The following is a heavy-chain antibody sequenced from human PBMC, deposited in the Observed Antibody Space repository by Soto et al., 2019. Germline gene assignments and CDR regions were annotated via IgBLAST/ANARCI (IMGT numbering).Heavy chain of an antibody. V-gene: IGHV4-34*01. J-gene: IGHJ5*02. Sequence: SETLSLTCAVYGGSFSGYYWSWIRQPPGKGLEWIGEINHSGSTNYNPSLKSRVTISVDTSKNQFSLKLSSVTAADTAGYYCARGTPGPIPDGGVVMSSPNHRRGWFDPWGQGTLVTVSS. D-gene: IGHD3-3*01. CDR2: INHSGST. CDR1: GGSFSGYY. CDR3: ARGTPGPIPDGGVVMSSPNHRRGWFDP.